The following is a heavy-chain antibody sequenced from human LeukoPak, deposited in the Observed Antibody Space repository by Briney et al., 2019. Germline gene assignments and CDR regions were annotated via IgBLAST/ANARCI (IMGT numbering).Heavy chain of an antibody. D-gene: IGHD3-10*01. Sequence: GGSLRLSCAASGFTFTNAWMTWVRQAPGKGLEWVGRIKSKGDGETTDYAAPVKGRFTMSRDASKATLYLQMNSLKAEDTAVYYCATDLGLTMIRGVIVHWGQGARVSVPS. CDR2: IKSKGDGETT. V-gene: IGHV3-15*01. CDR3: ATDLGLTMIRGVIVH. CDR1: GFTFTNAW. J-gene: IGHJ4*02.